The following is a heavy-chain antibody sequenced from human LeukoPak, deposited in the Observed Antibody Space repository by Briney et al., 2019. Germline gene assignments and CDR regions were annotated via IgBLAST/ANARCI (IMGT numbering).Heavy chain of an antibody. CDR2: IFYSGST. J-gene: IGHJ4*02. D-gene: IGHD3-10*01. CDR1: GGSFSSYSW. CDR3: ARGSTLIRGFDY. Sequence: PSETLSLTCAVSGGSFSSYSWWSWVRQHPEKSLEWIGYIFYSGSTYYNPSLKSRVTISVDTSKNQFSLKLSSVTAADTAVYYCARGSTLIRGFDYWGQGTLVTVSS. V-gene: IGHV4-31*11.